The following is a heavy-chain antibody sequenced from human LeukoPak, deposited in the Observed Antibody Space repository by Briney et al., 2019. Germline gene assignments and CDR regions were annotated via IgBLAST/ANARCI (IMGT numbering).Heavy chain of an antibody. Sequence: GGSLRLSCAASGFTFSSYSMNWVRQAPGKGREWVSYISSSSSTIYYADSVKGRFTISRVNAKNSLYLQMNSLRAEDTAVYYCAKERDTAMVTIDYWGQGTLVTVSS. CDR1: GFTFSSYS. V-gene: IGHV3-48*01. CDR3: AKERDTAMVTIDY. J-gene: IGHJ4*02. D-gene: IGHD5-18*01. CDR2: ISSSSSTI.